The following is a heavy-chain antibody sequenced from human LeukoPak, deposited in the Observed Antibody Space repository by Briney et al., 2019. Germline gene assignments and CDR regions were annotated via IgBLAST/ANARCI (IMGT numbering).Heavy chain of an antibody. J-gene: IGHJ4*02. Sequence: ASVKVSCKASGYTFSSYGISWVRQAPGQGLEWMGWTSVYNGNTKYAQKFQGRVTMTTDTSTTTAYMDLRSLRSDDTAVYYCARDWGTVGGNDYFDYWDQGTLVTVSS. V-gene: IGHV1-18*01. CDR1: GYTFSSYG. CDR2: TSVYNGNT. CDR3: ARDWGTVGGNDYFDY. D-gene: IGHD1-26*01.